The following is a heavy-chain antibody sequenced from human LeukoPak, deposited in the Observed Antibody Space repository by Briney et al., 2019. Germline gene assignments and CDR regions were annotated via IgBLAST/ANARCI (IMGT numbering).Heavy chain of an antibody. D-gene: IGHD2-8*01. CDR2: ISGSGGST. V-gene: IGHV3-23*01. J-gene: IGHJ4*02. CDR3: AKSIGYCTNGVCYPFGY. CDR1: GFTFSSYA. Sequence: GGSLRLSCAASGFTFSSYAMSWVRQAPGKGLEWVSAISGSGGSTYYADSVKGRFTISRDNSKNTLYLQMNSLRAEDTAVYYCAKSIGYCTNGVCYPFGYWGQGTLVTVSS.